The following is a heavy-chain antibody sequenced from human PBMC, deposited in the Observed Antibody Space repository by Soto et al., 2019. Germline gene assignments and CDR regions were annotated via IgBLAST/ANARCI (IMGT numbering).Heavy chain of an antibody. CDR1: GFTFSTNW. CDR2: SKGDGSST. CDR3: ARGGDPTAVSHFDY. J-gene: IGHJ4*02. D-gene: IGHD4-17*01. V-gene: IGHV3-74*01. Sequence: EVQLVESGGGLVQPGGSLRLSCAASGFTFSTNWIHWVRQAPGKGLGWVSRSKGDGSSTNYADSMKGRFTISRDNAKNTLYPQRSSVRVADTAIYYCARGGDPTAVSHFDYWGQGTLVTVSS.